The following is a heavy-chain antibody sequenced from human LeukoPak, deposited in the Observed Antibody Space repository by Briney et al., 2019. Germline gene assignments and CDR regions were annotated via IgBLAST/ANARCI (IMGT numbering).Heavy chain of an antibody. Sequence: SETLSLTCTVSGGSISSSSYYWGWIRQPPGKGLEWIGSIYYSGSTYYNPSLKSRVTISVDTSKNQFSLKLSSVTAADTAVYYCARLAVIVGATRMFDYWGQGTLVTVSS. CDR1: GGSISSSSYY. V-gene: IGHV4-39*01. CDR3: ARLAVIVGATRMFDY. D-gene: IGHD1-26*01. J-gene: IGHJ4*02. CDR2: IYYSGST.